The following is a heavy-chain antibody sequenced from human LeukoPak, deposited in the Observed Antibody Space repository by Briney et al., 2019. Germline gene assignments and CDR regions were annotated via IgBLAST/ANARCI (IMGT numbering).Heavy chain of an antibody. D-gene: IGHD3-3*01. CDR2: INPNSGGT. V-gene: IGHV1-2*02. CDR1: GYTFTGYY. J-gene: IGHJ4*02. CDR3: ASHDFWSGYYN. Sequence: GASVKVSCKASGYTFTGYYMHWVRQAPGQGLEWMGWINPNSGGTNYAQKFQGRATMTRDTSISTAYMELSSLRSEDTAVYYCASHDFWSGYYNWGQGTLVTVSS.